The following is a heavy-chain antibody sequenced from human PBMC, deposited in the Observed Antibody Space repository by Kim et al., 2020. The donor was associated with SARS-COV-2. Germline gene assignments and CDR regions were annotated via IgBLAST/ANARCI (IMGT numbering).Heavy chain of an antibody. CDR2: ISYDGSNK. J-gene: IGHJ4*01. D-gene: IGHD6-19*01. V-gene: IGHV3-30*04. Sequence: GGSLRLSCAASGFTFSSYAMHWVRQAPGKGLEWVAVISYDGSNKYYADSVKGRFTISRDNSKNTLYLQMNSLRAEDTAVYYCARDPQDKGIAVAGTFDY. CDR3: ARDPQDKGIAVAGTFDY. CDR1: GFTFSSYA.